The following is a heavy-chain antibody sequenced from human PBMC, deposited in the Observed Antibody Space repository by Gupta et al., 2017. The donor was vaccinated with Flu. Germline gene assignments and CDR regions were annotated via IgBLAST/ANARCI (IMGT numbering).Heavy chain of an antibody. CDR3: TRENYDFWSGSLLGGMDV. D-gene: IGHD3-3*01. V-gene: IGHV3-49*03. CDR1: GFTFGDYA. J-gene: IGHJ6*02. CDR2: IRSKAYGGTT. Sequence: EVQLVESGGGLVQPGRSLRLSCTASGFTFGDYAMRWFRQAPGKGLEWVGFIRSKAYGGTTEYAASVKGRFTISRDDSKSIAYLQMNSLKTEDTAVYYCTRENYDFWSGSLLGGMDVWGQGTTVTVSS.